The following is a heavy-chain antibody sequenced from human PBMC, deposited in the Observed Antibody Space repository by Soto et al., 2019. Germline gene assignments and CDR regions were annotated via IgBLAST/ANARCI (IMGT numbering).Heavy chain of an antibody. D-gene: IGHD5-12*01. Sequence: SETLSLTCTVSGGSISNSSYYWGWVRQPPGKGLEWIGHIYYSGTSYSSPSPKGRVSLSVDTSKNQFSLKLNSLTNVDPGDTATYFCAHSDGGYEIIYFDFWGQGIPVTVSS. CDR1: GGSISNSSYY. CDR3: YFCAHSDGGYEIIYFDF. CDR2: IYYSGTS. J-gene: IGHJ4*02. V-gene: IGHV4-39*01.